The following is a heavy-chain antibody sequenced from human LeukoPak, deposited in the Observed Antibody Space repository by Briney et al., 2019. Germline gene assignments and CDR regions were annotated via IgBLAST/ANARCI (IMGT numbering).Heavy chain of an antibody. Sequence: PSETLSLTCTVSGGSISSYYWSWIRQPPGKGLEWIGYNYYSGSTNYNPSLKSRVTISVDTSKNQFSLKVSSVTAADTAVYYCAREDGSSWSFDYWGQGTLVTVSS. D-gene: IGHD6-13*01. V-gene: IGHV4-59*01. J-gene: IGHJ4*02. CDR3: AREDGSSWSFDY. CDR1: GGSISSYY. CDR2: NYYSGST.